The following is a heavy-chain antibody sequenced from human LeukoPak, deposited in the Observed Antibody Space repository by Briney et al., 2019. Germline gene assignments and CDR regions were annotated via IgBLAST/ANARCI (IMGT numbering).Heavy chain of an antibody. CDR2: ISGSGGST. V-gene: IGHV3-23*01. J-gene: IGHJ4*02. CDR3: AKDRNYYDSSGYYSYFDY. D-gene: IGHD3-22*01. Sequence: GSLRLSCAASGFTFSSYAMSWVRQAPGKGLEWVSAISGSGGSTYYADSVKGRFTISRDNSKNTLYLQMNSLRAEDTAVYYCAKDRNYYDSSGYYSYFDYWGQGTLVTVSS. CDR1: GFTFSSYA.